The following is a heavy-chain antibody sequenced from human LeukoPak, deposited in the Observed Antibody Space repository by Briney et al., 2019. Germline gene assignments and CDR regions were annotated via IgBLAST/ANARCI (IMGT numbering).Heavy chain of an antibody. CDR3: AKDIGAVAGTHYFDY. D-gene: IGHD6-19*01. J-gene: IGHJ4*02. CDR1: GFTFSSYE. CDR2: ISSSGSTI. Sequence: GGSLRLSCAASGFTFSSYEMNWVRQAPGKGLEWVSYISSSGSTIYYADSVKGRFTISRDNSRNTLYLQMNYLRAEDTAVYYCAKDIGAVAGTHYFDYWGQGTLVTVSS. V-gene: IGHV3-48*03.